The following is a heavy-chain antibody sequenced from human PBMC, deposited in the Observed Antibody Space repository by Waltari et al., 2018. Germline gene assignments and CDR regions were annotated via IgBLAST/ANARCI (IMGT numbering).Heavy chain of an antibody. Sequence: QVQLQQWGAGLLKPSETLSLTCTVYGESFSAYYWSWIRQSPGKGLEWIGESNRSGSTFYNPFLKRRVTISLDPSKRQFSLRLTSMTAADAAVYYCAGGDSSGYGVDWGQGTLVTVSS. J-gene: IGHJ4*02. D-gene: IGHD5-18*01. CDR2: SNRSGST. V-gene: IGHV4-34*01. CDR3: AGGDSSGYGVD. CDR1: GESFSAYY.